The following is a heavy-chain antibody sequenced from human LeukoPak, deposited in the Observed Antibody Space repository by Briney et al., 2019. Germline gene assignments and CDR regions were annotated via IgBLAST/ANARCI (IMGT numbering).Heavy chain of an antibody. V-gene: IGHV3-7*01. CDR1: GFTFSMYW. D-gene: IGHD6-19*01. CDR3: AAGAGWLIDW. J-gene: IGHJ4*02. Sequence: GGSLRLSCAASGFTFSMYWMNWVRQAPGKGMEWVAIIEKDGSEILYVDSVKGRFTISRDNAKNSLYLQMNSLRAEDTAVYYCAAGAGWLIDWWGQGTLVTVSS. CDR2: IEKDGSEI.